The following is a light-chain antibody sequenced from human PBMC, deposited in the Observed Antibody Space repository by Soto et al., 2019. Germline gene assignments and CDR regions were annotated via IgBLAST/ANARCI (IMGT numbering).Light chain of an antibody. CDR2: GAS. CDR1: QSISSSY. J-gene: IGKJ4*01. V-gene: IGKV3-20*01. CDR3: QQYGSPPFT. Sequence: DSVLTQSPGTLSLSPGERATLSCRASQSISSSYLAWFQQKPGQSPRLLIYGASSRPTGIPDRFSGSGSGTDFTLAISRLEPEDFALYYCQQYGSPPFTFGGGTKVEIK.